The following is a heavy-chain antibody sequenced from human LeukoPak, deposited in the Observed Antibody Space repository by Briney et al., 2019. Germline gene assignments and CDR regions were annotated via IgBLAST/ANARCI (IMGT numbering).Heavy chain of an antibody. CDR3: AKVRLGELPGDAFDI. CDR1: GFSFDDYA. CDR2: ISWNSGSI. Sequence: PGRSLRLSCAASGFSFDDYAMHWVRQAPGKGLEWVSGISWNSGSIGYADSVKGRFTISRDNAKNSLYLQMNSLRAEDTALYYCAKVRLGELPGDAFDIWGQGTMVPVSS. J-gene: IGHJ3*02. V-gene: IGHV3-9*01. D-gene: IGHD3-10*01.